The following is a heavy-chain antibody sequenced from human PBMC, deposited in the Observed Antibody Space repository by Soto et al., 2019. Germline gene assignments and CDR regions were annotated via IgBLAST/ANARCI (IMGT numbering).Heavy chain of an antibody. V-gene: IGHV3-23*01. CDR3: AKVETADPTYSSSWYLADY. CDR2: ISGSGGST. J-gene: IGHJ4*02. CDR1: GFTFSSYA. D-gene: IGHD6-13*01. Sequence: PGGSLRLSCAASGFTFSSYAMSWVRQAPGKGLEWVSAISGSGGSTYYADSVKGRFTISRDNSKNTLYLQMNSLRAEGTAVYYCAKVETADPTYSSSWYLADYWGQGTLVTVSS.